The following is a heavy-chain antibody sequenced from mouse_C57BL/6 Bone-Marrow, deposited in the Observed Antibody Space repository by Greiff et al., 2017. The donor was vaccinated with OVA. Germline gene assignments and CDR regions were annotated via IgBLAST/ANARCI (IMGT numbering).Heavy chain of an antibody. Sequence: QVQLQQPGAELVKPGASVKLSCKASGYTFTSYWMQWVKQRPGQGLEWIGEIDPYDSYTNYNQKFKGKATLTVDTSSSTAYMQLSSLKSEDSAVYYCAREDYYVPYYFDYWGQGTTLTVSS. CDR1: GYTFTSYW. V-gene: IGHV1-50*01. J-gene: IGHJ2*01. CDR3: AREDYYVPYYFDY. D-gene: IGHD1-1*01. CDR2: IDPYDSYT.